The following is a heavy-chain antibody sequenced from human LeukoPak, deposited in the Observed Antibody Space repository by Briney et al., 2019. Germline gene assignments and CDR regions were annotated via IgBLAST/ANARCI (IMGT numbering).Heavy chain of an antibody. CDR2: IYYNGIT. D-gene: IGHD3-22*01. J-gene: IGHJ4*02. V-gene: IGHV4-59*08. CDR3: ARWDYDGSGYRRFDF. CDR1: GGSISSHY. Sequence: SETLSLTCTVSGGSISSHYWSWIRQPPGKGLEYIGYIYYNGITNYNPSLRSRVTISVDTSKNQFSLRLSSVTAADTAVYYCARWDYDGSGYRRFDFWGQGTLVTVSS.